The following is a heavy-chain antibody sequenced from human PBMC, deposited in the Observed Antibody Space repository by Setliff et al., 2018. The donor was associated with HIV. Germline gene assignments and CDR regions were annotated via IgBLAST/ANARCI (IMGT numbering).Heavy chain of an antibody. Sequence: SETLSLTCAVYGGSVSGYYWSWIRQPPGKGLEWIGEINHSGSTNYNPSLKSRVTISVDPSRSQFSLTLRSVTAADTAVYYCARVPSAGVRGRPDLYHWFDPWGQGTLVTVSS. CDR1: GGSVSGYY. D-gene: IGHD3-3*01. J-gene: IGHJ5*02. CDR3: ARVPSAGVRGRPDLYHWFDP. CDR2: INHSGST. V-gene: IGHV4-34*01.